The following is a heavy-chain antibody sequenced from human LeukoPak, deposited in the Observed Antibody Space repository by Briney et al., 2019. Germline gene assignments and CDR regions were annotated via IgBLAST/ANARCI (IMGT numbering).Heavy chain of an antibody. Sequence: PSETLSLTCTVSGGSISSSSYYWGWIRQPPGKGLEWIGSIYYSGSTYYNPSLKSRVTISVDTSKNQFSLKLSSVTAADTAVYYCARDTDDSDQLNDYDAFDIWGQGTMVTVSS. CDR3: ARDTDDSDQLNDYDAFDI. V-gene: IGHV4-39*07. J-gene: IGHJ3*02. D-gene: IGHD2-2*01. CDR2: IYYSGST. CDR1: GGSISSSSYY.